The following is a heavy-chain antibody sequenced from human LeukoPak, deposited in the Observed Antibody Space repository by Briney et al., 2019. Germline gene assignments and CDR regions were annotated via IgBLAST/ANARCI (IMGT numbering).Heavy chain of an antibody. V-gene: IGHV3-15*01. Sequence: GGSLRLSCTVSGIIFSNTWMSWVRQAPGKGLEWVGRIKSKYNDGTTDYPAPVKGRFIISRDDSKNTLYLQINSLKIEDTAVYYCTTDRPDYWGQGTLVTVSS. CDR1: GIIFSNTW. CDR2: IKSKYNDGTT. J-gene: IGHJ4*02. CDR3: TTDRPDY.